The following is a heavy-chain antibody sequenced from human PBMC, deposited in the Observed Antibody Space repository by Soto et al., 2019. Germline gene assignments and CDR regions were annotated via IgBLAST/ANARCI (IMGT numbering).Heavy chain of an antibody. CDR1: GYTFTSHG. D-gene: IGHD3-22*01. CDR2: ISAYNGNT. Sequence: GASVKVSCKASGYTFTSHGISRVGQAPGQGLEWMGWISAYNGNTNYAQKLQGRVTMTTDTSTSTAYMELRSLRSDDTAVYYCAREFLSSGAFDIWGQGTMVTVSS. J-gene: IGHJ3*02. CDR3: AREFLSSGAFDI. V-gene: IGHV1-18*04.